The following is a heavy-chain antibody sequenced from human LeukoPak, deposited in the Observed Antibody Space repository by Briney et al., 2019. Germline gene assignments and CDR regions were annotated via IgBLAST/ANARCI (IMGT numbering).Heavy chain of an antibody. CDR3: ARDGDTVLTRGYYYYMDV. J-gene: IGHJ6*03. V-gene: IGHV3-21*01. CDR1: GFTFSSYT. Sequence: GGSLRLSCAASGFTFSSYTMNWVGQAPGKGPEWVSSITSSSRYIYYADSVKGRFTISRDNARNSLYLQMNSLRAEDTALYYCARDGDTVLTRGYYYYMDVWGKGTTVTVSS. CDR2: ITSSSRYI. D-gene: IGHD4-23*01.